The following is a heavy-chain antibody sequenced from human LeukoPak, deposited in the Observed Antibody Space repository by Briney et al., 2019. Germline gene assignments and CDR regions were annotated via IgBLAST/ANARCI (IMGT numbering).Heavy chain of an antibody. CDR1: GGSISSYY. J-gene: IGHJ5*02. CDR2: IYHSGST. V-gene: IGHV4-59*01. D-gene: IGHD6-13*01. CDR3: ARASYSSWYFNWFDP. Sequence: SETLSLTCTVSGGSISSYYWSWIRQPPGKGLEWIGYIYHSGSTNYNPSLKSRVTISVDTSKNQFSLKLSSVTAADTAVYYCARASYSSWYFNWFDPWGQGTLVTVSS.